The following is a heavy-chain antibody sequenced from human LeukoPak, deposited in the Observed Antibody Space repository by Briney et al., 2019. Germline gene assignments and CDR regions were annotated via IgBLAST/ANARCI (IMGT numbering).Heavy chain of an antibody. CDR2: LSGSGVST. CDR3: AKEGGTRGYSYGQAFEY. J-gene: IGHJ4*02. V-gene: IGHV3-23*01. CDR1: GFTFSIYA. D-gene: IGHD5-18*01. Sequence: GGSLRLSCAASGFTFSIYAMSWVRQAPGKGLEWVSTLSGSGVSTYYADSVKGRFTISRDNSKNTLYLQMNSLRDEDTAVYYCAKEGGTRGYSYGQAFEYWGQGTLVTVSS.